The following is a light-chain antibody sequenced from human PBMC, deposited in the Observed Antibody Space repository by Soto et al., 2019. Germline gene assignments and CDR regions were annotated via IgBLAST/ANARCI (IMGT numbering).Light chain of an antibody. J-gene: IGLJ1*01. CDR1: SSDVGGYNY. CDR2: DVT. CDR3: GSYRLSNAG. V-gene: IGLV2-14*01. Sequence: QSALTQPASVSGSPGQSITISCTGTSSDVGGYNYVSWYQQYPGKAPKLMIYDVTNRPSGVSNRFSGSKSGNTASLTISGRQAEDEADYYCGSYRLSNAGFGTGS.